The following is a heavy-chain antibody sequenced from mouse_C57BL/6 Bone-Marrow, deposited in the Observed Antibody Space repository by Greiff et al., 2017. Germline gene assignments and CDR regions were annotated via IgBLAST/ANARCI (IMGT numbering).Heavy chain of an antibody. D-gene: IGHD1-1*01. J-gene: IGHJ1*03. V-gene: IGHV14-3*01. CDR3: ASVYYYGSSYSNWYFDV. CDR1: GFNIKNTY. CDR2: IDPANGNT. Sequence: VQLQQSVAELVRPGASVKLSCTASGFNIKNTYMHWVKQRPEQGLEWIGRIDPANGNTTYAPKFQGKATITADTSSNTAYLPLSSLTSEDTSIYYCASVYYYGSSYSNWYFDVWGTGTTVTVSS.